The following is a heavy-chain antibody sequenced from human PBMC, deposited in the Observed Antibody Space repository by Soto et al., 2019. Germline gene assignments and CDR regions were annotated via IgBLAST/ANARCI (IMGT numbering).Heavy chain of an antibody. J-gene: IGHJ4*02. Sequence: QVQLVQSGAEVKKPGASVKVSCKASGYTFTSYDINWVRQATGQGLEWMGWMNPNSGNTGYAQKFQGIVTMTSNTSLSTAYMELSSLRSDDTAVYYCARSTNDYGDRHWGQGTLVTVSS. CDR2: MNPNSGNT. V-gene: IGHV1-8*01. CDR1: GYTFTSYD. CDR3: ARSTNDYGDRH. D-gene: IGHD4-17*01.